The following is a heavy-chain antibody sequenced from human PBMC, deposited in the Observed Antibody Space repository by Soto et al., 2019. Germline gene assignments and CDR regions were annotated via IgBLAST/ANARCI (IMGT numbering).Heavy chain of an antibody. CDR3: AKDKGDLVVVVAATLGRSAFDI. D-gene: IGHD2-15*01. Sequence: EVQLVESGGGLVQPGRSLRLSCAASGFTFDDYAMHWVRQAPGKGLEWVSGISWNSGSIGYADSVKGRFTISRDNAKNSLYLQMNSLRAEDTALYYCAKDKGDLVVVVAATLGRSAFDIWGQGTMVTVSS. J-gene: IGHJ3*02. V-gene: IGHV3-9*01. CDR2: ISWNSGSI. CDR1: GFTFDDYA.